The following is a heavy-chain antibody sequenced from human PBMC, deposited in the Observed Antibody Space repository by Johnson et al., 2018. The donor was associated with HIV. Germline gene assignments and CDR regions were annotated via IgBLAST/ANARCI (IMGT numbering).Heavy chain of an antibody. D-gene: IGHD3-22*01. CDR1: GFTFSGYW. J-gene: IGHJ3*02. CDR2: INSDGSTT. V-gene: IGHV3-74*01. CDR3: ARVTYYYDSNGPRAFDI. Sequence: VQLVESGGGLVQPGGSLRLSCAASGFTFSGYWMHWVRQTPGKGLVWVSRINSDGSTTNYADSVKGRFTIARDNARNTLYLQMNGLRAEDTAVYYCARVTYYYDSNGPRAFDIWGQGTMVT.